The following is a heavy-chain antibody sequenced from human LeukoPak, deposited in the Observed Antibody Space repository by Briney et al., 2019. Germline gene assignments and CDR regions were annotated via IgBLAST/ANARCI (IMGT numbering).Heavy chain of an antibody. V-gene: IGHV4-34*01. CDR3: ARHKYSTGWPPEGAFDI. D-gene: IGHD6-19*01. Sequence: SETLSLTCAVYGGSFRDYYWSWIRQPPGKGLEWIGEINHSGSTNYNPSLKSRVSISGDTSKNQFSLKLSSLTAADTAVYYCARHKYSTGWPPEGAFDIWGQGTMVTVSS. J-gene: IGHJ3*02. CDR1: GGSFRDYY. CDR2: INHSGST.